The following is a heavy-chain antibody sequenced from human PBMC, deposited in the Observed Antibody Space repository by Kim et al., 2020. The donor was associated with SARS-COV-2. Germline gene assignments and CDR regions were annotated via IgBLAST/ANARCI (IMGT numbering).Heavy chain of an antibody. CDR2: DGET. Sequence: DGETIYAQKFQGRVTMTEDTSTDTAYMELSSLRSEDTAVYYCATGGRLDYWGQGTLVTVSS. CDR3: ATGGRLDY. J-gene: IGHJ4*02. D-gene: IGHD3-16*01. V-gene: IGHV1-24*01.